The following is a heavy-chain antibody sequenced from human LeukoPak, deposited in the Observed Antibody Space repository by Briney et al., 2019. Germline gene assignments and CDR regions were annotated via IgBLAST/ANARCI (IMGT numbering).Heavy chain of an antibody. D-gene: IGHD3-22*01. J-gene: IGHJ5*02. CDR3: ARAHYYDSSGWFDP. CDR2: IYTSGST. Sequence: SETLSLTCTVAGGSISSYYWSWIRQPAGKGLEWIGRIYTSGSTNYNPSLKSRVTMSVDTSKNQFSLMLSSVTAADTAVYYCARAHYYDSSGWFDPWGQGTLVTVSS. CDR1: GGSISSYY. V-gene: IGHV4-4*07.